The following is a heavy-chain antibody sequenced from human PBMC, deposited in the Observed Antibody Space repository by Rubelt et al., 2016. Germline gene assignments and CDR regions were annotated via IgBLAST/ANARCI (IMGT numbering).Heavy chain of an antibody. CDR1: GYTFTSYG. J-gene: IGHJ5*02. V-gene: IGHV1-18*01. D-gene: IGHD3-16*02. CDR2: ISAYNGNT. CDR3: ARVMITFGGVIEVGWFDP. Sequence: QVQLVQSGAEVKKPGASVKVSCKASGYTFTSYGISWVRQAPGQGLEWMGWISAYNGNTNYAQKLQARVTMTTDTSTSTAYMERRSLGTDDTAVYYCARVMITFGGVIEVGWFDPWGQGTLVTVSS.